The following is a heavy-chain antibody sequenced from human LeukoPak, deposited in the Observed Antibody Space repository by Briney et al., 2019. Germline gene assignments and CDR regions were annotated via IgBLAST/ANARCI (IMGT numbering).Heavy chain of an antibody. D-gene: IGHD2-21*02. CDR2: INHSGST. J-gene: IGHJ4*02. CDR3: ARNPTPYCGGDCYPY. V-gene: IGHV4-34*01. Sequence: SETLSLTCAVYGGSFSGYYWSWIRQPPGKGLEWIGEINHSGSTNYNPSLKSRVTISVDTSKNQFSLELSSVTAADTAVYYCARNPTPYCGGDCYPYWGQGTLVTVSS. CDR1: GGSFSGYY.